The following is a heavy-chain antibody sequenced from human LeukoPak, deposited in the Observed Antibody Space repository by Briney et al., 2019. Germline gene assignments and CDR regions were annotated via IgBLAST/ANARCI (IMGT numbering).Heavy chain of an antibody. CDR2: INPNSGGT. D-gene: IGHD3-10*01. Sequence: ASVKVSCKASGYTFTSYGISWVRQAPGQGLEWMGWINPNSGGTNYAQKFQGRVTMTRDTSISTAYMELSRLRSDDTAVYYCARDFDDGRFGEFLNWFDPWGQGTLVTVSS. J-gene: IGHJ5*02. V-gene: IGHV1-2*02. CDR1: GYTFTSYG. CDR3: ARDFDDGRFGEFLNWFDP.